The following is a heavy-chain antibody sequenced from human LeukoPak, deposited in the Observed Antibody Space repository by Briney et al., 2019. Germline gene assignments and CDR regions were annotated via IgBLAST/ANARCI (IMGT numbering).Heavy chain of an antibody. CDR3: ARGSDSSGYYQSSFDY. J-gene: IGHJ4*02. D-gene: IGHD3-22*01. CDR2: IIPIFGTA. V-gene: IGHV1-69*05. Sequence: RASVKVSCKASGGTFSSYAISWVRQAPGQGLEWMGGIIPIFGTANYAQKFQARVTITTDESTSTAYMELSSLRSEDTAVYYCARGSDSSGYYQSSFDYWGQGTLVTVSS. CDR1: GGTFSSYA.